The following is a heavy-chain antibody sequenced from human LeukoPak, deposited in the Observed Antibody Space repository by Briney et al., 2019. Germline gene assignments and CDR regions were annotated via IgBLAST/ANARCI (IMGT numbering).Heavy chain of an antibody. J-gene: IGHJ3*02. CDR1: GYTFTGYY. Sequence: ASVTVSCKASGYTFTGYYIHWVRQAPGQGLEWMGWINPNSGGTNYAQKFQGRVTMTRDTSISTAYMELSRLRSDDTAVYYCARDRDSGSYGDAFDIWGQGTMVTVSS. V-gene: IGHV1-2*02. D-gene: IGHD1-26*01. CDR3: ARDRDSGSYGDAFDI. CDR2: INPNSGGT.